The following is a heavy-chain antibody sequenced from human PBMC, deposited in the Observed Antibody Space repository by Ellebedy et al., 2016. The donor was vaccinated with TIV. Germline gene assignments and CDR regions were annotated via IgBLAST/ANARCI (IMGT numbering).Heavy chain of an antibody. CDR2: ISGSGPTT. D-gene: IGHD3-22*01. V-gene: IGHV3-23*01. CDR1: GFTFSRYA. CDR3: AKRGPYDSSGYPPDS. Sequence: GGSLRLXXAASGFTFSRYAMNWVRQAPGKGLEWVSSISGSGPTTFYADSVKGRFSISRDNSNNTLYLQMNGLRAEDTAVYFCAKRGPYDSSGYPPDSWGQGTLVTVSS. J-gene: IGHJ4*02.